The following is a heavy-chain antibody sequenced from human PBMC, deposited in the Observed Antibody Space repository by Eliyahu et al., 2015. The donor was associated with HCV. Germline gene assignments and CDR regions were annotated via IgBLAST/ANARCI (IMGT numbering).Heavy chain of an antibody. Sequence: QLHLQESGPGLVEPSETLSLTCTVSGGSISSTSYYWGWLRQPPGKGLEWIGGMYSSGSTHYSPSLKSRVTISVDTSKNQFSLKLSSVTAADTADYFCARPLYGGNSQIYFDSWGQGTLVTVSS. CDR3: ARPLYGGNSQIYFDS. CDR1: GGSISSTSYY. V-gene: IGHV4-39*01. D-gene: IGHD4-23*01. CDR2: MYSSGST. J-gene: IGHJ4*02.